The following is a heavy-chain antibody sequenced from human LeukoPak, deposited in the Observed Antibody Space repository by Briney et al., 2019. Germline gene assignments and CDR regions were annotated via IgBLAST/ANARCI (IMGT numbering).Heavy chain of an antibody. CDR2: ISSSSSYI. D-gene: IGHD2/OR15-2a*01. J-gene: IGHJ4*02. V-gene: IGHV3-21*01. CDR1: GFTFSSYS. Sequence: EGSLRLSCAASGFTFSSYSMNWVRQAPGKGLEWVSSISSSSSYIYYADSVKGRFTISRDNAKNSLYLQMNSLRAEDTAVYYCARVINSQYFDYWGQGTLVTVSS. CDR3: ARVINSQYFDY.